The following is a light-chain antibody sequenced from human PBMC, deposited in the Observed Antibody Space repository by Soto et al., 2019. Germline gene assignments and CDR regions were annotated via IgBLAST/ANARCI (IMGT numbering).Light chain of an antibody. V-gene: IGLV1-44*01. CDR2: SNN. Sequence: QSVLTQPPSASGTPGQRVTISCSGSSSNIGSNTVNWYQRLPGSAPKLLIYSNNQRPSGVPDRFSGSKSGTSASLAISGLQSEDEADYYCAAWDDSLNAWVSGGGTKLTVL. CDR1: SSNIGSNT. J-gene: IGLJ3*02. CDR3: AAWDDSLNAWV.